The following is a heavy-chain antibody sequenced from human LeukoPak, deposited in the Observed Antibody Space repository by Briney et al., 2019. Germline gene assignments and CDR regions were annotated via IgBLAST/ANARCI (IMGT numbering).Heavy chain of an antibody. Sequence: SVKVSCKASGTTFSRSAISWVRQAPGQGLEWMGGVIPILGTTNYAQKFQDRVPITTDESTSTAYMEVSSLRSVDTAVYYCARDDGSATLGFDSWGQGTLVTVSS. CDR3: ARDDGSATLGFDS. V-gene: IGHV1-69*05. CDR1: GTTFSRSA. CDR2: VIPILGTT. D-gene: IGHD1-26*01. J-gene: IGHJ4*02.